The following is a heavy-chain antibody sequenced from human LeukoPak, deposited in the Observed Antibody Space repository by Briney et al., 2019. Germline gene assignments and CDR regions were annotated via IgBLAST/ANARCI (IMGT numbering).Heavy chain of an antibody. CDR3: ARRNILTEGEAFDI. Sequence: PSETLSLTCTVSGGSISSYYRTWIRQPPGKGLEWIGYIYNSRSTNYNPSLRSRVTISVDTSKNQFSLKLNSVTAADTAVYYCARRNILTEGEAFDIWGQGTLVTVSS. CDR2: IYNSRST. V-gene: IGHV4-59*08. J-gene: IGHJ3*02. CDR1: GGSISSYY. D-gene: IGHD3-9*01.